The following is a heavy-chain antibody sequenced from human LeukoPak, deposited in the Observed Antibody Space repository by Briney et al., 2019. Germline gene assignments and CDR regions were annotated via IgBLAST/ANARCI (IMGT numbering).Heavy chain of an antibody. Sequence: SETLSLTCTVSGGSISSYYWSWIREPAGKGLEWIGRIYNSGSTTYNPSLKSRVTMSVDTSKNQFSLKLSSVTAADTAVYYCARDSGTTGEVKFDPWGQGTLVTVSS. J-gene: IGHJ5*02. CDR1: GGSISSYY. D-gene: IGHD3-10*01. CDR3: ARDSGTTGEVKFDP. V-gene: IGHV4-4*07. CDR2: IYNSGST.